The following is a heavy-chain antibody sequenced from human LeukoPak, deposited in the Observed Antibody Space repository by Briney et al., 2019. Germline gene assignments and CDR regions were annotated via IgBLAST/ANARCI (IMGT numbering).Heavy chain of an antibody. CDR2: IRSSGITT. Sequence: GGSLRLSCAASGSTFSDYYMSWIRQAPGKGLEWGSYIRSSGITTYYADSVKGRFTISRDNAKNSLYLQMNSLRAEDTAVYYCARDYAYGSGSYFYFYYWGQGTLVTVSS. D-gene: IGHD3-10*01. V-gene: IGHV3-11*01. CDR1: GSTFSDYY. J-gene: IGHJ4*02. CDR3: ARDYAYGSGSYFYFYY.